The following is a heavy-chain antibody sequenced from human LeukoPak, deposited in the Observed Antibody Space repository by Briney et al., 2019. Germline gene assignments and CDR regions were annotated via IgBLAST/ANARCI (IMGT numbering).Heavy chain of an antibody. D-gene: IGHD3-10*01. Sequence: GGSLRLSCAASGFTFSSYSMNWVRQAPGKGLEWVSYISSSSTIYYADSVKGRFTISRDNAKNSLYLQMNSLRAEDTAVYYCARVRISLIRGIITNYGLDVWGQGTTVTVSS. CDR1: GFTFSSYS. CDR3: ARVRISLIRGIITNYGLDV. CDR2: ISSSSTI. J-gene: IGHJ6*02. V-gene: IGHV3-48*01.